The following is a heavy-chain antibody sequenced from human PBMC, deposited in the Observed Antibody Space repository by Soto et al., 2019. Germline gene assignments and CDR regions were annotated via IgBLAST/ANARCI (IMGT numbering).Heavy chain of an antibody. J-gene: IGHJ4*02. CDR3: AKGSDGSG. CDR1: GFTFSSYG. CDR2: ISYDGSNK. Sequence: QVQLVESGGGVVQPGRSLRLSCAASGFTFSSYGMHWVRQAPGKGLEWVAVISYDGSNKYYADSVKGRFTISRDNSKNTLYMKMNSLRAEDTAVYYCAKGSDGSGWGQGTLVTVSS. V-gene: IGHV3-30*18. D-gene: IGHD3-10*01.